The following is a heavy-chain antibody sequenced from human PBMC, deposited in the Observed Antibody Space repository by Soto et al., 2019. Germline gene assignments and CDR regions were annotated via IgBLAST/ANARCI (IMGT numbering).Heavy chain of an antibody. Sequence: ASVKVSCKASGYTFTSYGISWVRQAPGQGLEWMGWISAYNGNTNYAQKLQGRVTMTTDTSTSTAYKELRSLRSDDTAVYYCARGSYDILTGPYYFDYWGQGTLVTVSS. D-gene: IGHD3-9*01. CDR3: ARGSYDILTGPYYFDY. CDR1: GYTFTSYG. J-gene: IGHJ4*02. CDR2: ISAYNGNT. V-gene: IGHV1-18*01.